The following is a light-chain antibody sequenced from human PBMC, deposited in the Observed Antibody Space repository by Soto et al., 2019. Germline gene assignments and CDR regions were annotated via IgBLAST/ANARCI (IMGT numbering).Light chain of an antibody. Sequence: ETVMTQSPATLSVSPGGRATLSCRASQSISDTLAWYQQKPGQAPRLLIHGASTRAPGFPARFSGSGSGTDFTLTISSLQSEDFAVYYCQKYNNWPWTFGQGTKVDIK. CDR1: QSISDT. CDR2: GAS. V-gene: IGKV3-15*01. J-gene: IGKJ1*01. CDR3: QKYNNWPWT.